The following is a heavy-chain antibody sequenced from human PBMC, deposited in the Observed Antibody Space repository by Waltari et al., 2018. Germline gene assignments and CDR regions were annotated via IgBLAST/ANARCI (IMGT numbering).Heavy chain of an antibody. J-gene: IGHJ4*02. D-gene: IGHD4-4*01. V-gene: IGHV3-48*03. CDR3: AREGYSNYFDY. CDR1: GFPFSNYD. Sequence: EVYLVESGGGLVQPGGSLRLSCAASGFPFSNYDINWVRQAPGEGLEWVSYISSRCSAIQYADSVKGRFTVSRDNAKNSLYIHLTDLRAEDTAVYYCAREGYSNYFDYWGRGALVTVSS. CDR2: ISSRCSAI.